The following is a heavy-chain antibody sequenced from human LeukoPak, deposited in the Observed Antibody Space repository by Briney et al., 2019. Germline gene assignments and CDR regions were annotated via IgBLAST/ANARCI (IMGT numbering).Heavy chain of an antibody. CDR3: AKEAIEGFYYYYMDV. CDR1: GFTFSSYG. Sequence: GRSLRLSCAASGFTFSSYGMHWVRQAPGKGLEWVALIWYGTNNKYYADSVKGRFTISRDNSKNTLYLQMNSLRAEDTAVYYCAKEAIEGFYYYYMDVWGKGTTVTVSS. V-gene: IGHV3-30*18. CDR2: IWYGTNNK. J-gene: IGHJ6*03.